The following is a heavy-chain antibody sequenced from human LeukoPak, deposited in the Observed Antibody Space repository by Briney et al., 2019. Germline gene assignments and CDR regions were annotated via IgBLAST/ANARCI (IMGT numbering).Heavy chain of an antibody. Sequence: PSETLSLTCTVSGGSISSYYWSWIRQPPGKGLEWIGYIYYSGSTNYNPSLKSRVTISVDTSKNQFSLKLSSVTAADTAVYYCARGPRTNYDSSGYPQYYFDYWGQGTLVTV. J-gene: IGHJ4*02. V-gene: IGHV4-59*01. CDR2: IYYSGST. CDR3: ARGPRTNYDSSGYPQYYFDY. CDR1: GGSISSYY. D-gene: IGHD3-22*01.